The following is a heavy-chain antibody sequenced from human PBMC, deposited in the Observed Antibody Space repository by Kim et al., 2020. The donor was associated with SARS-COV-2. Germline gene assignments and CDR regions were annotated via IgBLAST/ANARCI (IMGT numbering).Heavy chain of an antibody. D-gene: IGHD3-10*01. CDR3: AKHFGSGRPNYWYFDL. Sequence: GGSLRLSCVASGFTFSNYAMSWVRQAPGKGLEWVSTISGSGGSTYNAESVKGRFAISRDNTKNTVKLQMNNLRVEDAAVYYCAKHFGSGRPNYWYFDLWGRGTLVSVSS. CDR2: ISGSGGST. CDR1: GFTFSNYA. V-gene: IGHV3-23*01. J-gene: IGHJ2*01.